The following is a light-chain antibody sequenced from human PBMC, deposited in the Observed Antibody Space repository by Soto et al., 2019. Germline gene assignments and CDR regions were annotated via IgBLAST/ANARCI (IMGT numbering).Light chain of an antibody. J-gene: IGKJ1*01. V-gene: IGKV3-20*01. CDR3: QQYGISPWT. CDR1: QSVSSSY. Sequence: EIVLTQSPGTLSLSPGERATLSCRASQSVSSSYLAWYQQKPGQAPRLLIYGASSRATGIPDRFSGSGSGTDFTLTISRLEPEDLAVYYCQQYGISPWTFGQGTKV. CDR2: GAS.